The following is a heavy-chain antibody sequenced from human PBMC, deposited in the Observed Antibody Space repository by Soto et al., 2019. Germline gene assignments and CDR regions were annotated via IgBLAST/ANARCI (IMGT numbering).Heavy chain of an antibody. CDR1: GFTFNNYA. Sequence: GESLKISCAASGFTFNNYAMSWVRQAPGKGLEWVSSISGSGINTYYADSVKGRFTISRDNSKNTLYLQMNSLRAEDTAVYYCAKYANSETATTWGGDLDSWGQGTLVTVSS. D-gene: IGHD1-1*01. J-gene: IGHJ4*02. V-gene: IGHV3-23*01. CDR2: ISGSGINT. CDR3: AKYANSETATTWGGDLDS.